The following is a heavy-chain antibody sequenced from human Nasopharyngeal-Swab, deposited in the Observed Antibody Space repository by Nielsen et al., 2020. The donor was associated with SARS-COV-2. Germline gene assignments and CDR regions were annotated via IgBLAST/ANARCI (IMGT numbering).Heavy chain of an antibody. CDR1: GGSFSGYY. CDR3: ARHGYSSGWYYFDY. Sequence: SETLSLTCAVYGGSFSGYYWSWIRQPPGKGLEWIEEINHSGSTNYNPSLKSRVTISVDTSKNQFSLKLSSVTAADTAVYYCARHGYSSGWYYFDYWGQGTLVTVSS. V-gene: IGHV4-34*01. D-gene: IGHD6-19*01. J-gene: IGHJ4*02. CDR2: INHSGST.